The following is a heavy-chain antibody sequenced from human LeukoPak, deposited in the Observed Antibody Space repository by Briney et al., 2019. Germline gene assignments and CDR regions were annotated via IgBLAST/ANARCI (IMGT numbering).Heavy chain of an antibody. V-gene: IGHV1-69*05. Sequence: WASVKVSCKASGYTFTSYAISWVRQAPGQGLEWMGRIIPIFGTANYAQKFQGRVTITTDESTSTAYMELSSLRSEDTAVYYCARGENRGYCSGGSCYLNWFDPWGQGTLVTVSS. J-gene: IGHJ5*02. CDR2: IIPIFGTA. CDR3: ARGENRGYCSGGSCYLNWFDP. CDR1: GYTFTSYA. D-gene: IGHD2-15*01.